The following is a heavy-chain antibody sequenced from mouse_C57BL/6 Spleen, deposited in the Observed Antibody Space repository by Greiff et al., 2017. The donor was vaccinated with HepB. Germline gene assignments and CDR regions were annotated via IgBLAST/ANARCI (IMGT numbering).Heavy chain of an antibody. CDR3: ARRGYGSSPDY. J-gene: IGHJ2*01. V-gene: IGHV1-19*01. D-gene: IGHD1-1*01. Sequence: VQLKQSGPVLVKPGASVKMSCKASGYTFTDYYMNWVKQSHGKSLEWIGVINPYNGGTSYNQKFKGKATLTVDKSSSTAYMELNSLTSEDSAVYYCARRGYGSSPDYWGQGTTLTVSS. CDR1: GYTFTDYY. CDR2: INPYNGGT.